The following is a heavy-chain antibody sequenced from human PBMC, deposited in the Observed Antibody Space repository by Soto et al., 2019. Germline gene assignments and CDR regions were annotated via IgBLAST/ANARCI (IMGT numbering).Heavy chain of an antibody. V-gene: IGHV3-23*01. J-gene: IGHJ4*02. CDR1: GFTFSSYA. D-gene: IGHD3-9*01. Sequence: GGSLRLSCAASGFTFSSYAMSWVRQAPGKGLEWVSAISGSGGSTYYADSVKGRFTISRDNSKNTLYLQMNSLRAEDTAIYYCAKPLRYFDWLHFDYWGQGTLVTVSS. CDR3: AKPLRYFDWLHFDY. CDR2: ISGSGGST.